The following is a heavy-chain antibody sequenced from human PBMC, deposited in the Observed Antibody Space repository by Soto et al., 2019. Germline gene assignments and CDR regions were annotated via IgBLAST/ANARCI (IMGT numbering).Heavy chain of an antibody. CDR3: ARPTKPDYGIDY. J-gene: IGHJ4*02. CDR1: GGSISSSSYY. CDR2: IYYSGST. V-gene: IGHV4-39*01. D-gene: IGHD4-17*01. Sequence: SETLSLTCTVSGGSISSSSYYWGWIRQPPGKGLEWIGSIYYSGSTYYNPSLKSRVTISVDTSKNQFSLKLRSVTAADTAVYYCARPTKPDYGIDYWGQGTLVTVS.